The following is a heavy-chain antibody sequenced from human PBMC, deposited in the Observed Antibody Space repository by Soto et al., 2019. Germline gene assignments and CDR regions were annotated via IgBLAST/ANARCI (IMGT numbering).Heavy chain of an antibody. Sequence: TSETLSLTCTVSGVSISSGDYYWSWIRQPPGKGLEWIGYIYYSGSTYYNPSLKSRVTISVDTSKNQFSLKLSSVTAADTAVYYCARFPLDTALDYWGQGTLVTVSS. CDR1: GVSISSGDYY. J-gene: IGHJ4*02. D-gene: IGHD5-18*01. V-gene: IGHV4-30-4*01. CDR3: ARFPLDTALDY. CDR2: IYYSGST.